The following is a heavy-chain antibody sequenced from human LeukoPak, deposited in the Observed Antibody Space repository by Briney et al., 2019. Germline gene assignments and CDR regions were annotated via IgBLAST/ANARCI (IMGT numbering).Heavy chain of an antibody. CDR1: GFTFSRYA. CDR2: ISYDGSNK. V-gene: IGHV3-30-3*01. CDR3: ASHYDTSGYHYFDF. Sequence: GGSLRLSCAASGFTFSRYAMHWVRQAPGKGLEWVAVISYDGSNKYYADSVKGRFTISRDSSKNTLYLQMNSLRAEDTAVYYCASHYDTSGYHYFDFRGQGARVSVSS. D-gene: IGHD3-22*01. J-gene: IGHJ4*02.